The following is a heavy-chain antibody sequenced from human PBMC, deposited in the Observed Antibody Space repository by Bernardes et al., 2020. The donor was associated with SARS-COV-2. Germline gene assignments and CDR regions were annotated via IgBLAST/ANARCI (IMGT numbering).Heavy chain of an antibody. CDR1: GFTLSFYA. V-gene: IGHV3-9*01. Sequence: GGSLRLSCAASGFTLSFYAMSWVRQVPGKGLEWVSGISWNSGSIGYADSVKGRFTISRDNAKNSLYLQMNSLRAEDTALYYCAKDASSSWYYYYGMDVWGQGTTVTVSS. CDR2: ISWNSGSI. CDR3: AKDASSSWYYYYGMDV. J-gene: IGHJ6*02. D-gene: IGHD6-13*01.